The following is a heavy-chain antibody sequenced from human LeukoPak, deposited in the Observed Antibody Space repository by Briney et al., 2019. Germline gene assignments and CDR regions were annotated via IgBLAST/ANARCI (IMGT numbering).Heavy chain of an antibody. CDR2: IIPIFGTA. J-gene: IGHJ4*02. CDR1: GGTFSSYA. D-gene: IGHD6-13*01. V-gene: IGHV1-69*13. Sequence: ASVKVSCKASGGTFSSYATSWVRQAPGQGLEWMGGIIPIFGTANYAQKFQGRVTITADESTSTAYMELSSLRSEDTAVYYCARDGRGAAAGIYYWGQGTLVTVSS. CDR3: ARDGRGAAAGIYY.